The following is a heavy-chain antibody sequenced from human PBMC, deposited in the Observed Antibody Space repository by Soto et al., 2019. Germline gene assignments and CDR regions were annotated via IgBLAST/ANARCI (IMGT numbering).Heavy chain of an antibody. Sequence: PGESLKISCKASGYSFSSYWIGWVRQMPGKGLEWMGIIYPGDSDTRYSPSFQGQVTISADKSISTTYLQWSSLKASDTAMYYCPRRGQYCSTSSCSFDPWGQGTLVTVSS. D-gene: IGHD2-2*01. V-gene: IGHV5-51*01. CDR2: IYPGDSDT. CDR3: PRRGQYCSTSSCSFDP. CDR1: GYSFSSYW. J-gene: IGHJ5*02.